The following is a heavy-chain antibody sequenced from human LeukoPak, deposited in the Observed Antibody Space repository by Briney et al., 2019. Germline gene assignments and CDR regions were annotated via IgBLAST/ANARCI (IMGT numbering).Heavy chain of an antibody. CDR3: ARARGRYDTGFDP. CDR2: ISSSSYI. Sequence: GGSLRLSCAASGFTFSSYSMNWVRQAPGKGLEWVSSISSSSYIYYADSVKGRFTISRDNAKNSLYLQMNSLRAEDTAVYYCARARGRYDTGFDPWGQGTLVTVSS. D-gene: IGHD3-9*01. J-gene: IGHJ5*02. CDR1: GFTFSSYS. V-gene: IGHV3-21*01.